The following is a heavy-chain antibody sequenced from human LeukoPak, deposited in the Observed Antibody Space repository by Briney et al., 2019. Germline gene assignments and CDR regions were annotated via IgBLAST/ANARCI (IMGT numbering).Heavy chain of an antibody. CDR1: GGTFSSYA. CDR3: ARGGRSYYYDSSGYFF. D-gene: IGHD3-22*01. CDR2: IIPIFGTV. V-gene: IGHV1-69*01. Sequence: GASVKVSCKASGGTFSSYAISWVRQAPGQGLEWMGGIIPIFGTVNYAQKFQGRVTITADESTSTAYMELSSLRSEDTAVYYCARGGRSYYYDSSGYFFRGQGTLVTVSS. J-gene: IGHJ4*02.